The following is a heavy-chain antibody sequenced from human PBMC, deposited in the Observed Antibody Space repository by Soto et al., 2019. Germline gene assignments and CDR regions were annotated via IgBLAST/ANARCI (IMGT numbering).Heavy chain of an antibody. CDR1: GFTFSAYA. Sequence: QVQLVESGGGVVQPGRSLRLSCAASGFTFSAYAMHWVRQAPGKGLEWVAVISSDGSDEYYADSVKGRFTNSRDNSLSTLFLQMKRLRPVNTSVYYCASPDLQYDDYPVEYCGQGTLVTVSS. CDR2: ISSDGSDE. D-gene: IGHD4-17*01. V-gene: IGHV3-30*01. J-gene: IGHJ4*02. CDR3: ASPDLQYDDYPVEY.